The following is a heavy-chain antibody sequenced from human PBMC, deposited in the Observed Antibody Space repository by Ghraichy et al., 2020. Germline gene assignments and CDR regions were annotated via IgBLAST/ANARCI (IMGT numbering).Heavy chain of an antibody. CDR3: VRGSDILTGSFYY. CDR2: IISKGGRT. D-gene: IGHD3-9*01. J-gene: IGHJ4*02. CDR1: GFTFSKFV. Sequence: GSLRLSCSGSGFTFSKFVMHWVRQAPGKGLEYVSTIISKGGRTHYADAVKGRFPISRDSSKNTVYLQMSSVTTDDTAVYYCVRGSDILTGSFYYWGQGTQVTVSS. V-gene: IGHV3-64D*09.